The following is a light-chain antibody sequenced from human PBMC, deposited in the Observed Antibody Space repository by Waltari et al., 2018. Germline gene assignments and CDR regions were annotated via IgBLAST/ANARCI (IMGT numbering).Light chain of an antibody. CDR1: QSIGSR. CDR3: HQIASLPRT. Sequence: EIVLTQSPAFQSVTPEEKVTITCRASQSIGSRLHWFQQKPNQSPKLLIKYASQSISGVPSRFSGSGSGTDFTLTINSLEAEDAAVYYCHQIASLPRTFGPGTKVEIK. CDR2: YAS. J-gene: IGKJ1*01. V-gene: IGKV6D-21*02.